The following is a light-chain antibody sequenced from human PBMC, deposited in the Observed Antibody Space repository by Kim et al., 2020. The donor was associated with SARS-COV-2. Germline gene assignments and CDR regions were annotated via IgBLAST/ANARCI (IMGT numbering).Light chain of an antibody. V-gene: IGKV1-5*03. J-gene: IGKJ1*01. CDR2: KAS. CDR1: QSISSW. Sequence: ASVGDRVTITCRASQSISSWLAWYQQKPGKAPKLLIYKASTLESGVPSRFSGSGSGTEFTLIINSLQPDDFATYYCQQYDSYSWTFGQGTKVDIK. CDR3: QQYDSYSWT.